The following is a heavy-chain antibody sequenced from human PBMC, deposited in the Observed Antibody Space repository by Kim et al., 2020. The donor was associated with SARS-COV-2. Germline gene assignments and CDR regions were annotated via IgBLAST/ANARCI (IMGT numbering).Heavy chain of an antibody. V-gene: IGHV1-18*01. J-gene: IGHJ6*02. Sequence: KLQGRVTMTTDTSTSTAYMELRSLRSDDTAVYYCARKYGSGPNYYVMDVWGQGTTVTVSS. CDR3: ARKYGSGPNYYVMDV. D-gene: IGHD3-10*01.